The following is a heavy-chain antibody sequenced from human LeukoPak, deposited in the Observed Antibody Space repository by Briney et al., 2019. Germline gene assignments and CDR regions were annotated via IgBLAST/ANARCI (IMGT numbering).Heavy chain of an antibody. Sequence: SETLSLTCTVSGGSIRSSSYYWGWIRQPPGKGLEWIGSIYYSGSTYYNPSLKSRVTISVDTSKKQFSLKLSSVTAADTAVYYCARIVDIYDTSGPDYWGQGTLVTVSS. D-gene: IGHD3-22*01. CDR2: IYYSGST. CDR1: GGSIRSSSYY. CDR3: ARIVDIYDTSGPDY. J-gene: IGHJ4*02. V-gene: IGHV4-39*01.